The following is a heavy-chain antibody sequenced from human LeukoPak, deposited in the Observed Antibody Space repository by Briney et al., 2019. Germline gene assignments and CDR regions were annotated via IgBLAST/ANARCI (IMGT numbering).Heavy chain of an antibody. D-gene: IGHD3-9*01. Sequence: VASVKVSCKASGYTFTGYYMHWVRQAPGQGLEWMGWINPNSGGTNYAQKFQGRVTMTRDTSISTAYMELSRLRSDDTAVYYCARDDYDILTGYYLMDVWGKGTTVTISS. V-gene: IGHV1-2*02. J-gene: IGHJ6*04. CDR2: INPNSGGT. CDR3: ARDDYDILTGYYLMDV. CDR1: GYTFTGYY.